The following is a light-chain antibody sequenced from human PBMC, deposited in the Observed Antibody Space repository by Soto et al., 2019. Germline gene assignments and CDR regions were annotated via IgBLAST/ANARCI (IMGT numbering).Light chain of an antibody. J-gene: IGKJ4*01. CDR1: QSVLFSSNNKNF. V-gene: IGKV4-1*01. Sequence: DIVLTQSPETLTVSLGERATINCKSSQSVLFSSNNKNFLAWYQQKPGQPPKLLFYWASTRESGVPDRFSGSGYGTDFTLTISSLQAEDVAVYYCQQYYSPPLTFGGGTKVEIK. CDR3: QQYYSPPLT. CDR2: WAS.